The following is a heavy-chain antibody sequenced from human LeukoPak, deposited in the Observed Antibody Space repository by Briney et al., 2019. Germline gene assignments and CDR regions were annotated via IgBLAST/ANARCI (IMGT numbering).Heavy chain of an antibody. Sequence: GGSLRLSCAASGFTLSSYAMSWVRQAPGEGLEWVSAISGSGGSTYYADSVKGRFTISRDNSKNTLYLQMNSLRAEDTAVYYCAKAYLGYYFDYWGQGTLVTVSS. V-gene: IGHV3-23*01. D-gene: IGHD2-15*01. CDR1: GFTLSSYA. CDR2: ISGSGGST. CDR3: AKAYLGYYFDY. J-gene: IGHJ4*02.